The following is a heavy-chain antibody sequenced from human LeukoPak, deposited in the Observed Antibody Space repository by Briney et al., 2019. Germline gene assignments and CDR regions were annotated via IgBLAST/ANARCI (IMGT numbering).Heavy chain of an antibody. CDR2: IRYDGSNK. J-gene: IGHJ4*02. Sequence: PGGSLRLSCAASGFTFSSYGMHWVRQAPGKGLEWVAFIRYDGSNKYYADSVKGRFTISRDNSKNTLYLQMNSLRAEDTAVYYCAKVVRYFDWLSPFDYWGQGTLVTVSS. V-gene: IGHV3-30*02. CDR1: GFTFSSYG. D-gene: IGHD3-9*01. CDR3: AKVVRYFDWLSPFDY.